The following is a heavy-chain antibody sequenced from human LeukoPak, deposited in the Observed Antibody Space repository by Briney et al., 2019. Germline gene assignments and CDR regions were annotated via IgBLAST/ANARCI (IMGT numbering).Heavy chain of an antibody. J-gene: IGHJ4*02. Sequence: GASVKVSCKASGGTFSSYAISWVRQAAGQGLEWMGRIIPILGIANYAQKFQGRVTITADKSTSTAYMELSSLRSEDTAVYYCARDGDDGYSDYWGQGTLVTVSS. V-gene: IGHV1-69*04. CDR3: ARDGDDGYSDY. D-gene: IGHD5-24*01. CDR1: GGTFSSYA. CDR2: IIPILGIA.